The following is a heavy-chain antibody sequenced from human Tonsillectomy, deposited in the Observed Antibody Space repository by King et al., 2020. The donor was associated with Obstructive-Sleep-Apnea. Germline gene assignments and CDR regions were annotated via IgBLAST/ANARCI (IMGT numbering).Heavy chain of an antibody. CDR2: INHSGST. V-gene: IGHV4-34*01. Sequence: VQLQQWGAGLLKPSETLSLTCAVYGGSFSGYYWSWIRQPPGKGLEWIGEINHSGSTNYNPSLKSRVTISVDTSKNQFSLKLSSVTAADTAVYYCATRTLVLLWFGEKGPPVYWGQGSLVTVSS. CDR1: GGSFSGYY. J-gene: IGHJ4*02. D-gene: IGHD3-10*01. CDR3: ATRTLVLLWFGEKGPPVY.